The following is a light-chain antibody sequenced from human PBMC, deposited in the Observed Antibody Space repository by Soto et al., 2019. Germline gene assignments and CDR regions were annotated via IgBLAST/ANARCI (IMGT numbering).Light chain of an antibody. CDR3: QQYDTSPMT. CDR1: QSVSSN. CDR2: GAS. J-gene: IGKJ1*01. Sequence: EIVMTQSPATLSVSAGERATLSCRASQSVSSNLVWYQHKPGQAPRLLIYGASSRAAGIPDRFGGSGSGTDFTLTISRLEPEDFAVYYCQQYDTSPMTFGQGTKVDIK. V-gene: IGKV3-20*01.